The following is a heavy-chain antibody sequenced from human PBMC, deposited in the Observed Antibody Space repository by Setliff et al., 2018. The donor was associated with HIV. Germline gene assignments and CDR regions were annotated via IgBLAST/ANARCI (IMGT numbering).Heavy chain of an antibody. D-gene: IGHD3-3*01. CDR2: IYYSGST. Sequence: PSETLSLTCTVSGGSISSGGYYWSWIRQHPGKGLEWSGYIYYSGSTYYNPSLKSRVTISVDTSKNQFSLQLSSVTAADTAVYYCARGYYDFWSGYYTGSLDYWGQGTLVTVSS. J-gene: IGHJ4*02. V-gene: IGHV4-31*03. CDR3: ARGYYDFWSGYYTGSLDY. CDR1: GGSISSGGYY.